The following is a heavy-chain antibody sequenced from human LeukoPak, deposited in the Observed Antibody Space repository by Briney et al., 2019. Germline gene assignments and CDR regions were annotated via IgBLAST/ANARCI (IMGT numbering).Heavy chain of an antibody. CDR2: MNPNSGNT. CDR1: GYTFTSYD. CDR3: ARAHYDFWSGYYSYDAFDI. V-gene: IGHV1-8*03. J-gene: IGHJ3*02. Sequence: ASVKVSCKASGYTFTSYDINWVRQATGQGLEWMGWMNPNSGNTGYAQKFQGRVTITRNTSISTAYMELSSLRSEDTAVYYCARAHYDFWSGYYSYDAFDIWGQGIMVTVSS. D-gene: IGHD3-3*01.